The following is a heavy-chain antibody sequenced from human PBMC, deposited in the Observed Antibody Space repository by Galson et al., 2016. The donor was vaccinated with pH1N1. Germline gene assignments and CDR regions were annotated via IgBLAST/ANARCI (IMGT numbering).Heavy chain of an antibody. Sequence: SLRLSCATSGFTFRTYAMHWVRQAPGKGLEYVSGISNSGDSTSYANSVKGRFTISRDNSKNTRYLQMGSLSPENMAVYYCKREDYYPSSGFGYWGQGTLVTVSS. CDR2: ISNSGDST. J-gene: IGHJ4*02. V-gene: IGHV3-64*01. CDR1: GFTFRTYA. D-gene: IGHD3-22*01. CDR3: KREDYYPSSGFGY.